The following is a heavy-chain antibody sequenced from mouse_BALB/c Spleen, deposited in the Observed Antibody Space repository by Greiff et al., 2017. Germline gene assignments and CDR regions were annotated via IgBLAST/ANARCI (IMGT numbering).Heavy chain of an antibody. Sequence: EVKLVESGGGLVQPGGSRKLSCAASGFTFSSFGMHWVRQAPEKGLEWVAYISSGSSTIYYADTVKGRSTISRDNPKNTLFLQMTSLRSEDTDMYYCARAPNCDEERAWFAYWGQGTLVTVSA. CDR1: GFTFSSFG. CDR3: ARAPNCDEERAWFAY. V-gene: IGHV5-17*02. D-gene: IGHD4-1*01. CDR2: ISSGSSTI. J-gene: IGHJ3*01.